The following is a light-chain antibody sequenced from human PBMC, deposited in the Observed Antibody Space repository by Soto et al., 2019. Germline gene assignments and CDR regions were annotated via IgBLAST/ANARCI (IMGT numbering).Light chain of an antibody. V-gene: IGKV1-39*01. CDR1: QSMRSY. CDR2: AAS. CDR3: QQSYSYPRT. J-gene: IGKJ2*01. Sequence: DIEMTQLPSSLSASVGDRVTITCRASQSMRSYLNLYQQTPGKAPNLLIYAASTLRSGVQSRFSGSGSGTDFTLTLSSLQYEDFATYFCQQSYSYPRTFCQGTKLEI.